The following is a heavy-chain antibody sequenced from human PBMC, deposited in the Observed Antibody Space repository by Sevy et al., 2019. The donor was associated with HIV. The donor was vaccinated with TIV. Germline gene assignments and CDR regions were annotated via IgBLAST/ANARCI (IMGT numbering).Heavy chain of an antibody. D-gene: IGHD3-10*01. Sequence: GGSLRLTCAASGFTFSNAWMSWVRQAPGKGLEWVGRIKSKTDGGTTDYAAPVKGRFTISRDDSKNTLYLQMNSLKTEDTAVYYCTLKHPGYYYGMDVWVQGTTVTVSS. CDR3: TLKHPGYYYGMDV. V-gene: IGHV3-15*01. J-gene: IGHJ6*02. CDR2: IKSKTDGGTT. CDR1: GFTFSNAW.